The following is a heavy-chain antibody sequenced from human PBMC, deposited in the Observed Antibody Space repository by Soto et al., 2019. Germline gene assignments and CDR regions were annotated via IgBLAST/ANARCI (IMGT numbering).Heavy chain of an antibody. J-gene: IGHJ6*03. CDR2: INAGNGNT. V-gene: IGHV1-3*01. D-gene: IGHD3-9*01. CDR3: ARVPMFLTGSLMDV. Sequence: QVQLVQSGAEVKKPGASVKISCKASGYTFTSYAMHWVRQAPGQRLEWMGWINAGNGNTKYSQKFQGRVTITRDTSASTASMELSSLRSEDTAVYYCARVPMFLTGSLMDVWGKGTTVTVSS. CDR1: GYTFTSYA.